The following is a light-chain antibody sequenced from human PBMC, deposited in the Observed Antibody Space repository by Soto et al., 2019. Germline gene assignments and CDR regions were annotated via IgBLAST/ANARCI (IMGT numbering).Light chain of an antibody. CDR3: SSYIGSSTTYV. V-gene: IGLV2-14*01. CDR1: RGDVGGYNY. CDR2: EVS. Sequence: QSALTQPASVSGSPGQSITISCTGTRGDVGGYNYVSWYQQHPGKAPKLMIYEVSDRPSGVSDRFSGSKSGNTASLTISGLQAEDEAYYYCSSYIGSSTTYVFGTGTKLTVL. J-gene: IGLJ1*01.